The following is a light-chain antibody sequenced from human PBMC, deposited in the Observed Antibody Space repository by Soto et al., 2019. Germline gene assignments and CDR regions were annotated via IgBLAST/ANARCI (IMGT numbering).Light chain of an antibody. CDR1: QSVSSY. J-gene: IGKJ3*01. V-gene: IGKV3-11*01. CDR3: QQRSDWPPLFT. Sequence: EIVLTQSPATLSLSPGERATLSCRASQSVSSYLAWYQQKPGQAPRLLIYDASNRATGIPARFSGSGSGTDVTLTISSLEPDDVAVYYCQQRSDWPPLFTFGPGTKVDIK. CDR2: DAS.